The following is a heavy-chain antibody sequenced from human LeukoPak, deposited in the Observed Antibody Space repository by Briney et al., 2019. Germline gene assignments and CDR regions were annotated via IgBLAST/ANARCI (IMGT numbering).Heavy chain of an antibody. J-gene: IGHJ4*02. Sequence: SETLSLTCAVYGGSFSGYYWSWIRQPPGKGLEWIGEINHSGSTNYNPSLKSRVTISVDTSKNQFSLKLSSVTAADTAVYYCARIGYYDSSGNCWGQGTLVTVSS. V-gene: IGHV4-34*01. D-gene: IGHD3-22*01. CDR2: INHSGST. CDR3: ARIGYYDSSGNC. CDR1: GGSFSGYY.